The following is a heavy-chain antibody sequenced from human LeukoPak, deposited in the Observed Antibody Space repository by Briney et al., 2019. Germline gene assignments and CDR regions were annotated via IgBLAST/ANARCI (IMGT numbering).Heavy chain of an antibody. CDR2: INHSGST. Sequence: PSETLSLTCAVYGGSFSGYYWSWIRQPPGEGLEWIGEINHSGSTNYNLSLKSRVTISVDTSKNQFSLKLSSVTAADTAVYYCARGWRDLPASGPNWFDPWGQGTLVTVSS. CDR3: ARGWRDLPASGPNWFDP. CDR1: GGSFSGYY. J-gene: IGHJ5*02. D-gene: IGHD2-2*01. V-gene: IGHV4-34*01.